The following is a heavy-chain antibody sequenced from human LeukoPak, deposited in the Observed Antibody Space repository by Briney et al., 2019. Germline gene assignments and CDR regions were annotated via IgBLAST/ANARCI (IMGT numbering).Heavy chain of an antibody. J-gene: IGHJ4*02. CDR3: AKDSVGVAGPDY. CDR2: ISGSGGNT. D-gene: IGHD6-19*01. Sequence: PGGSLRLSCAASGFTVSSNYMSWVRQAPGKGLKWVSAISGSGGNTYYADSVKGRFTISRDNSKNTLYLQMNSLRAEDTAVYYCAKDSVGVAGPDYWGQGTLVTVSS. V-gene: IGHV3-23*01. CDR1: GFTVSSNY.